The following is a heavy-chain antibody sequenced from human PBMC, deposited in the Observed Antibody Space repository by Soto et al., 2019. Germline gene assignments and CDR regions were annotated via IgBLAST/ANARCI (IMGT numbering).Heavy chain of an antibody. Sequence: PSQTLSLTCDISGDSVSSNSAAWNWIRQSPSRGLEWLGRTYYRSKWYYDYAVSVKSRITINPDTSKNQFSLQLNSVTPEDKAVYYCAREGIVATIYYFDYWGQGTLVTVSS. CDR2: TYYRSKWYY. V-gene: IGHV6-1*01. CDR3: AREGIVATIYYFDY. D-gene: IGHD5-12*01. CDR1: GDSVSSNSAA. J-gene: IGHJ4*02.